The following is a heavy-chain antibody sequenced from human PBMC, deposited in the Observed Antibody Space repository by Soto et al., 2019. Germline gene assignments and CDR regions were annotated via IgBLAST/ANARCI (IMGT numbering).Heavy chain of an antibody. Sequence: QVQLVESGGGVVQPGRSLRLSCAASGFTFSSYGMHWVRQAPGKGLEWVAVISYDGSNKYYADSVKGRFTISRDNSKNTLYLQMNSLRAEVTAVYYCAKETYSGPLDYWCQGTLVTVSS. CDR1: GFTFSSYG. CDR2: ISYDGSNK. D-gene: IGHD2-15*01. CDR3: AKETYSGPLDY. J-gene: IGHJ4*02. V-gene: IGHV3-30*18.